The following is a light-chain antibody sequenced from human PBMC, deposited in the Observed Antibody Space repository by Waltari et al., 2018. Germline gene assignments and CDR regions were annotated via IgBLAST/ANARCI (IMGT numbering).Light chain of an antibody. Sequence: EIVLTQSPGTLSLSPGERATLSCRASQRVSSSSLAWYQQKPGQAPRLLIYAASRRATGIPDRISGSGSETDFTLTLSSLEPEDFAVYYCQQHGSSPFTFGQGTKVEIK. V-gene: IGKV3-20*01. J-gene: IGKJ2*01. CDR1: QRVSSSS. CDR3: QQHGSSPFT. CDR2: AAS.